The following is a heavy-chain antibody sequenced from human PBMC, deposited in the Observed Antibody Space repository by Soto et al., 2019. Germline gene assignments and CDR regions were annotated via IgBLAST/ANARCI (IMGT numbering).Heavy chain of an antibody. V-gene: IGHV5-51*01. J-gene: IGHJ5*02. CDR2: IYPGDSDT. Sequence: GESLKIFCKGSGYSFTSYWIGWVRQMPGKGLEWMGIIYPGDSDTRYSPSFQGQVTISADKSISTAYLQWSSLKASDTAMYYCARAYGSGSYYVGFNWFDPWGQGTLVTVSS. CDR1: GYSFTSYW. CDR3: ARAYGSGSYYVGFNWFDP. D-gene: IGHD3-10*01.